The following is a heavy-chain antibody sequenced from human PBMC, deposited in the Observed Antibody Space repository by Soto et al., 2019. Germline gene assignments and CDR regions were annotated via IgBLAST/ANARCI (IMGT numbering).Heavy chain of an antibody. J-gene: IGHJ6*03. CDR2: IYYSGST. D-gene: IGHD5-12*01. V-gene: IGHV4-31*03. CDR1: GGSISSGGYY. CDR3: ARDYEWLRRPHGGSYYYMDV. Sequence: SETLSLTCTVSGGSISSGGYYWGWIRQHPGKGLEWIGYIYYSGSTYYNPSLKSRVTISVDTSKNQFSLKLSSVTAADTAVYYCARDYEWLRRPHGGSYYYMDVWGKGTTVTVSS.